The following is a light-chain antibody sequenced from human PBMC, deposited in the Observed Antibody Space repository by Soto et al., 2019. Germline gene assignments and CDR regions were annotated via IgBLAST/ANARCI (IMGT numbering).Light chain of an antibody. J-gene: IGKJ3*01. CDR2: AAS. CDR3: HTRAT. V-gene: IGKV1-27*01. Sequence: DILLTQSPASVSLSLGERGTITCRANQDISYYLAWYQQKQGKVPKLLIYAASTSQSGVPSRFSGSGSGTDFTLTISSLQPEDFATYYCHTRATFGPGTKVDIK. CDR1: QDISYY.